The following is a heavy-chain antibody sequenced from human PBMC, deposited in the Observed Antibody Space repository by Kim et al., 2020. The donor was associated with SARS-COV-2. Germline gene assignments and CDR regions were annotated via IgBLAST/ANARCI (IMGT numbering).Heavy chain of an antibody. Sequence: SQTLSLTCAISGDSVSSNSAAWNWIRQSPSRGLEWLGRTYYRSKWYNDYAVSVKSRITINPDTSKNQFSLQLNSVTPEDTAVYYCAREGGYSSSWITGGVAYFQHWGQGTLVTVSS. V-gene: IGHV6-1*01. J-gene: IGHJ1*01. CDR3: AREGGYSSSWITGGVAYFQH. CDR1: GDSVSSNSAA. D-gene: IGHD6-13*01. CDR2: TYYRSKWYN.